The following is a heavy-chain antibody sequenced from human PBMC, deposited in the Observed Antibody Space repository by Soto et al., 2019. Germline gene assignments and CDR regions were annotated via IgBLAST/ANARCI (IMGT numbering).Heavy chain of an antibody. Sequence: GGSRRLSCAASGFTFSNYGMIWVRQAPGKGLEWVSVMSGSGDDAYYADSVKGRFTISRDNSKNMLYLQMNSLRAEDTAVYFCAKKVTIYAVDPADYWGQGTQVTVSS. V-gene: IGHV3-23*01. J-gene: IGHJ4*02. CDR3: AKKVTIYAVDPADY. D-gene: IGHD3-3*01. CDR1: GFTFSNYG. CDR2: MSGSGDDA.